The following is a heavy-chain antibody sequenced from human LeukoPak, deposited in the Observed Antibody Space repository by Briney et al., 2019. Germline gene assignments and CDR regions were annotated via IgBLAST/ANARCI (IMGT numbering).Heavy chain of an antibody. D-gene: IGHD4-17*01. Sequence: GGSLRLSCAASGFTFSSYSMNWVRQAPGEGLEWVSSISSSSSYIYYADSVKGRFTISRDNAKNSLYLQMNSLRAEDTAVYYCARESWTTGSTPFDYWGQGTLVTVSS. CDR2: ISSSSSYI. CDR1: GFTFSSYS. CDR3: ARESWTTGSTPFDY. V-gene: IGHV3-21*01. J-gene: IGHJ4*02.